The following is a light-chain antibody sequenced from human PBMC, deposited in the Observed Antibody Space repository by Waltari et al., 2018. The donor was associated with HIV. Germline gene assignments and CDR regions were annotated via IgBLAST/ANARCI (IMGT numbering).Light chain of an antibody. V-gene: IGLV2-14*01. Sequence: QSALTQPASVSGSPGQSIVLPCTGSSSDIGYYDYVSWYQQYPGQAPKALIYEFTSRPSGISSRFSGSKSATTAFLAIAKLQTDDEADYFCSSYTRRGTVVFGGGTRLTVL. J-gene: IGLJ2*01. CDR2: EFT. CDR1: SSDIGYYDY. CDR3: SSYTRRGTVV.